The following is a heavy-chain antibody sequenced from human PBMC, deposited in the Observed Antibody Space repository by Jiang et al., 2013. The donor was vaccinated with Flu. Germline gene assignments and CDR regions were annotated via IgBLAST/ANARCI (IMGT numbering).Heavy chain of an antibody. CDR3: ARQTPPTAMVTY. V-gene: IGHV5-51*01. CDR2: IYPGDSDT. J-gene: IGHJ4*02. D-gene: IGHD5-18*01. Sequence: IYPGDSDTRYSPSFQGQVTISADKSISTAYLQWSSLKASDTAMYYCARQTPPTAMVTYWGQGTLVTVSS.